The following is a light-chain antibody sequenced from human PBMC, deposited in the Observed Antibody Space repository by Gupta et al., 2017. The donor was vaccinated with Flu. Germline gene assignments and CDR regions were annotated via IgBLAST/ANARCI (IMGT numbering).Light chain of an antibody. CDR2: AAS. J-gene: IGKJ4*01. Sequence: EVVMTQSPATLSVSPGERATLSCRASQSINSNLAWYQQKPGQAPRLLIDAASARATGIPARFSGSGSGTEFTLTISSLQSEDFAVYYCQQYNNWPLTFGGGTKVEIK. CDR1: QSINSN. V-gene: IGKV3-15*01. CDR3: QQYNNWPLT.